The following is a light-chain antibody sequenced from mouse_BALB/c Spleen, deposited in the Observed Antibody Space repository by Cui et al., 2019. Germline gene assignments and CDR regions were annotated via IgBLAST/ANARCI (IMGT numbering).Light chain of an antibody. CDR1: QNVRTA. CDR2: LAS. Sequence: DIVMTQSQKFMSTSVGDRVSITCKASQNVRTAVAWYQQKPGQSPKALMYLASNRHTGVPDRFTGSGSGTDFTLTISNVQSEDLADYFCLQHWNYPLTFGSGTKLEIK. J-gene: IGKJ4*01. V-gene: IGKV6-14*01. CDR3: LQHWNYPLT.